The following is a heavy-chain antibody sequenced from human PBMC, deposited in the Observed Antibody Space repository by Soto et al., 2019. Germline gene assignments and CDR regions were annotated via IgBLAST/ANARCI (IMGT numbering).Heavy chain of an antibody. CDR2: IYDSGDT. Sequence: SETLSLTCTVSGDSISNGAYYWSWIRQHPGKGLEFIGYIYDSGDTYFNPSLKSRITISVDTSRNQFSLKVSSVTAADTAVYYCASRDYGEFYFDYWGQGALVTVSS. V-gene: IGHV4-31*03. J-gene: IGHJ4*02. CDR1: GDSISNGAYY. CDR3: ASRDYGEFYFDY. D-gene: IGHD3-10*01.